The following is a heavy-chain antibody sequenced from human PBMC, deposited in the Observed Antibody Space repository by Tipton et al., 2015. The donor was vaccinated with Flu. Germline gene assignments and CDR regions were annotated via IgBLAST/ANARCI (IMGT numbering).Heavy chain of an antibody. CDR1: GYPISSGYY. CDR2: IYHSGST. Sequence: TLSLTCTVPGYPISSGYYWGWIRQPPGKGLEWIGSIYHSGSTYYNPSLKSRVTISVDTSKNQFSLKLSSVTAADTAVYYCARDLGGHSSGWKGPFDYWGQGTLVTVSS. V-gene: IGHV4-38-2*02. D-gene: IGHD6-19*01. CDR3: ARDLGGHSSGWKGPFDY. J-gene: IGHJ4*02.